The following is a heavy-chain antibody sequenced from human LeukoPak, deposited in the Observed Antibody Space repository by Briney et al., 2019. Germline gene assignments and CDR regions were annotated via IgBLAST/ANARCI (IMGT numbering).Heavy chain of an antibody. CDR3: AKGLTYWFDP. V-gene: IGHV3-23*01. CDR1: CFYCCSYA. J-gene: IGHJ5*02. CDR2: ISGSGGST. Sequence: PGGALRLFCATCCFYCCSYALIWVRRALREGREWVSGISGSGGSTYYADSVKGRFTISRDNSKNTLYLQMNSLRAEDTAVYYCAKGLTYWFDPWGREPWSPSPQ.